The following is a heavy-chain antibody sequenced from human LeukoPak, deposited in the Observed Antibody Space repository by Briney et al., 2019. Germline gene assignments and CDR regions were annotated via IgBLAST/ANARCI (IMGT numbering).Heavy chain of an antibody. CDR3: ATGLGFYYDY. CDR2: VDFDGTGT. J-gene: IGHJ4*02. V-gene: IGHV3-74*03. Sequence: PGGSLRLSCAASGLTFTKYWMHWVRQAPGKGLMWVSRVDFDGTGTTYADSVRGRFTISRDNAKNTVYLQMNSLRAKDTAVYFCATGLGFYYDYWGQGTLVTVSS. D-gene: IGHD2/OR15-2a*01. CDR1: GLTFTKYW.